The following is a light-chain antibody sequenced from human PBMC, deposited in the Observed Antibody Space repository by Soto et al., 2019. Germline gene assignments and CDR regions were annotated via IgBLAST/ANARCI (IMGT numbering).Light chain of an antibody. V-gene: IGKV3-15*01. J-gene: IGKJ4*01. Sequence: EIVLTQSPGSLSLSPGERATLSCRASQSVSSSYFAWYQQKPGQAPRLLIYAASTRATGVSARFSGSGSGTEFTLTISSLQSEDFTIYYCQYYNNWLATFGGGTKVDIK. CDR1: QSVSSSY. CDR2: AAS. CDR3: QYYNNWLAT.